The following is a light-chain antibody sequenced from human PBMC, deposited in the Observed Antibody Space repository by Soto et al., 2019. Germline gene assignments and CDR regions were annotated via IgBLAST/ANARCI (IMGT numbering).Light chain of an antibody. V-gene: IGKV1-39*01. CDR3: QQSYSTLGLT. CDR1: QSITSY. Sequence: DIQMTQSPSSLSASVGDRVTITCRASQSITSYLNWYQQKPGKAPKLLIYAASSLQSGVPSRFSGIGSGTDFTLTISSRQPEDFATYYCQQSYSTLGLTFGGGNKVEIK. CDR2: AAS. J-gene: IGKJ4*01.